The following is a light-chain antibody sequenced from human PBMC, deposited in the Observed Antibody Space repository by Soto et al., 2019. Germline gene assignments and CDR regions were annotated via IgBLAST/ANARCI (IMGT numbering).Light chain of an antibody. CDR3: QSYDSSLSGGV. CDR1: SSNIGASYD. V-gene: IGLV1-40*01. CDR2: ANT. J-gene: IGLJ2*01. Sequence: QSVLAQPPSVSGAPGQRVTISCTGNSSNIGASYDVHWYQQLPGRAPKLLIFANTNRPAGVPDRFSGSKSGSSASLAITGLQGDDEADYYCQSYDSSLSGGVFGGGTKLTVL.